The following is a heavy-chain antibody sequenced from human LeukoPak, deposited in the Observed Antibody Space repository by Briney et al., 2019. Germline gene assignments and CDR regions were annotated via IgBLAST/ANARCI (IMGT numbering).Heavy chain of an antibody. CDR3: ARPITSAITEDAFDI. CDR1: GGSISSGSYY. D-gene: IGHD3-10*01. V-gene: IGHV4-61*02. J-gene: IGHJ3*02. Sequence: SETLSLTCTVSGGSISSGSYYWSWIRQPAGKGLEWIGRIYTSGSTDYNPSLKSRVTISVDTSKNQFSLKLSSVTAADTAVYYCARPITSAITEDAFDIWGQGTMVTVSS. CDR2: IYTSGST.